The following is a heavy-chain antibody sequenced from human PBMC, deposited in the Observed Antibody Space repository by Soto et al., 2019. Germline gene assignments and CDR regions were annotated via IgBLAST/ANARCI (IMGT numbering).Heavy chain of an antibody. Sequence: SETLSLTCAVSGGSISSGGYSWSWIRQPPGKGLEWIGYIYHSGSTYYNPSLKSRVTISVDTSQNQFSLNLSSVTAVDTAVYYCARASGGNSGVFDYWRQGILITVSP. CDR2: IYHSGST. V-gene: IGHV4-30-2*01. D-gene: IGHD4-17*01. CDR1: GGSISSGGYS. CDR3: ARASGGNSGVFDY. J-gene: IGHJ4*02.